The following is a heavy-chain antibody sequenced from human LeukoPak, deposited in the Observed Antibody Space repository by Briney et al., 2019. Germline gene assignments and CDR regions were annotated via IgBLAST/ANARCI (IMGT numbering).Heavy chain of an antibody. CDR3: ARDRGGSSGFLNAFDI. V-gene: IGHV3-66*01. Sequence: PGGSLRLSCAASGFTVSSNYMSWVRQAPGKGLEWVSVICSGGSTYYADSVKGRFTISRDNSKNTLYLQMNSLRAEDTAVYYCARDRGGSSGFLNAFDIWGQGTMVTVSS. CDR2: ICSGGST. D-gene: IGHD6-13*01. CDR1: GFTVSSNY. J-gene: IGHJ3*02.